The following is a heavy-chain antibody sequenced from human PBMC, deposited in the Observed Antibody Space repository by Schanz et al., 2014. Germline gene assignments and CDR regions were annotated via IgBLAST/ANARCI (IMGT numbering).Heavy chain of an antibody. CDR1: GFTFNSYA. J-gene: IGHJ4*02. D-gene: IGHD3-22*01. V-gene: IGHV3-23*04. CDR2: ISHSGGSK. CDR3: AKDPSHGDYDYYFDY. Sequence: EVQLVESGGGLVKPGGSLRLSCEASGFTFNSYAMTWVRQAPGKGLEWVSSISHSGGSKYYADSVKGRFTISRDNSKNTLYLQMNSLRAEDTAVYYCAKDPSHGDYDYYFDYWGQGTLXTVSS.